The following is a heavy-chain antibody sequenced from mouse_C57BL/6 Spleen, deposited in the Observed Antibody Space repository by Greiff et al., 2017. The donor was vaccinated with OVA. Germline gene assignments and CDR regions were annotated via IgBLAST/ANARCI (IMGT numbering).Heavy chain of an antibody. CDR2: INPNNGGT. Sequence: VQLQQSGPELVKPGASVKIPCKASGYTFTDYNMDWVKQSHGKSLEWIGDINPNNGGTIYNQKFKGKATLTVDKSSSTAYMELRSLTSEDTAVYYCARSFITTVVATSPDYWGQGTTLTVSS. D-gene: IGHD1-1*01. CDR3: ARSFITTVVATSPDY. V-gene: IGHV1-18*01. J-gene: IGHJ2*01. CDR1: GYTFTDYN.